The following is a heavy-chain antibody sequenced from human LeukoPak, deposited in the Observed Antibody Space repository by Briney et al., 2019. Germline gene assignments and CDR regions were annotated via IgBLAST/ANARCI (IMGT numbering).Heavy chain of an antibody. CDR2: IRNDGSNK. V-gene: IGHV3-30*02. CDR3: ANGAKYSILTGFRASRDDAFDI. J-gene: IGHJ3*02. D-gene: IGHD3-9*01. CDR1: GFTFSSYG. Sequence: GGSLRLSCAASGFTFSSYGMHWVRQAPGKGLGRVAFIRNDGSNKYYADSVKGRFTISRDNSKNTQYLQMNSLRAEDTAVYYCANGAKYSILTGFRASRDDAFDIWGQGTMVTVSS.